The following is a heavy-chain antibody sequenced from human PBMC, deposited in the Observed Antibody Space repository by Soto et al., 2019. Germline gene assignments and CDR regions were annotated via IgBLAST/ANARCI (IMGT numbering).Heavy chain of an antibody. Sequence: QVQLVESGGGVVQPGRSLRLSCAASGFIFTTYSLHWVRQAPGKGLEWVAVIWYDGSNQYYADSVKGRFTISRDNSKNILYLEMNSVRVEETAVYYCVKDHCGGDCYSDPYFDYWGQGTLVTVSS. CDR1: GFIFTTYS. D-gene: IGHD2-21*02. CDR2: IWYDGSNQ. CDR3: VKDHCGGDCYSDPYFDY. J-gene: IGHJ4*02. V-gene: IGHV3-33*06.